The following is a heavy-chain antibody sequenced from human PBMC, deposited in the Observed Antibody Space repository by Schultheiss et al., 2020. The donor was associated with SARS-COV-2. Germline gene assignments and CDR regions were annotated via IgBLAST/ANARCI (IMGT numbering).Heavy chain of an antibody. J-gene: IGHJ6*02. CDR1: GGSISSYY. D-gene: IGHD6-13*01. CDR2: IYYSGST. CDR3: ARSPYSSSWLDV. V-gene: IGHV4-59*01. Sequence: LSLTCTVSGGSISSYYWSWIRQPPGKGLEWIGYIYYSGSTNYNPSLKSRVTMSVDTSKNQFSLKLSSVTAADTAVYYCARSPYSSSWLDVWGQGTTVTVSS.